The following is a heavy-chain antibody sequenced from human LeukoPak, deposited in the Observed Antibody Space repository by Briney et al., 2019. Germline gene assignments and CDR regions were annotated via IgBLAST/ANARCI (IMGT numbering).Heavy chain of an antibody. J-gene: IGHJ3*02. D-gene: IGHD3-3*01. Sequence: ASVKVSCKASGYTFTGYYMHWVRQAPGQGLEWMGWINPNSGGTNYAQKFQGRVTMTRDTSISTAYMELSRLRSDDTAVYYCASSGITIFGVAKDAFDIWGQGTMVTVSS. CDR3: ASSGITIFGVAKDAFDI. CDR2: INPNSGGT. V-gene: IGHV1-2*02. CDR1: GYTFTGYY.